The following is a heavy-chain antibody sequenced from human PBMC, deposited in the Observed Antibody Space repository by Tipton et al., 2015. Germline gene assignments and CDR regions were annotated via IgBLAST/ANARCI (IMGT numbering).Heavy chain of an antibody. D-gene: IGHD5-24*01. J-gene: IGHJ4*02. CDR2: MNLNSGKT. Sequence: QLVQSGPEVKKPGASVKVSCKASGYAFITYDINWVRQATGQGLEWMGWMNLNSGKTVYAQKFQGRVTVTRNTSISTVYMELSSLTSEDTAVYYCAKGGSMGTDDLDNWGQGTLVTVSS. V-gene: IGHV1-8*01. CDR3: AKGGSMGTDDLDN. CDR1: GYAFITYD.